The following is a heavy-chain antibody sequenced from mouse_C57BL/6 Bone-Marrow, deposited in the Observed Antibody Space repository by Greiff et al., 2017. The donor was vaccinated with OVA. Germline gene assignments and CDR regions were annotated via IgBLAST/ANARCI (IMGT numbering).Heavy chain of an antibody. Sequence: DVQLQESGGGLVQPGGSLSLSCAASGFTFTDYYMSWVRQPPGKALEWLGFIRNKANGYTTEYSASVKGRFTISRDNSQSILYLQMNALRAEDSATYYCASLYYYYGSSYAMDYWGQGTSVTVSS. CDR2: IRNKANGYTT. V-gene: IGHV7-3*01. CDR1: GFTFTDYY. J-gene: IGHJ4*01. CDR3: ASLYYYYGSSYAMDY. D-gene: IGHD1-1*01.